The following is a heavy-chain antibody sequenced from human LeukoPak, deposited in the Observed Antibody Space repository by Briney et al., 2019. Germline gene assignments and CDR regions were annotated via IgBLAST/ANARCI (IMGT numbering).Heavy chain of an antibody. V-gene: IGHV3-49*04. CDR3: TRGRMYYDILTGYYNVPAFDY. D-gene: IGHD3-9*01. CDR2: IRSKAYGGTT. J-gene: IGHJ4*02. Sequence: GVLRLSCTASGFTFGDYAMSWVRQAPGKGLEWVGFIRSKAYGGTTEYAASVKGRFTISRDDSKSIAYLQMNSLKTEDTAVCYCTRGRMYYDILTGYYNVPAFDYWGQGTLVTVSS. CDR1: GFTFGDYA.